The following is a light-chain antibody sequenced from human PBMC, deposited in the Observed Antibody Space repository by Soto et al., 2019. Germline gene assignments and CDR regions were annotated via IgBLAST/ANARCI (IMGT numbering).Light chain of an antibody. Sequence: EIVLTQSPGTLSLSPGARATLSCRASQSVNNNYLGWYQQKPGQAPRLLIFGASNRATGIPDRFSGSGSGTDFTLTISRLEPEDFAVYYCQQYGSSPYTFGQGTKLEIK. CDR2: GAS. J-gene: IGKJ2*01. V-gene: IGKV3-20*01. CDR3: QQYGSSPYT. CDR1: QSVNNNY.